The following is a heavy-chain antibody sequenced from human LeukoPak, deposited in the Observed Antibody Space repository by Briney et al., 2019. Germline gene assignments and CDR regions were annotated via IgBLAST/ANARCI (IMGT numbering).Heavy chain of an antibody. J-gene: IGHJ6*03. Sequence: ASVKVSCKASGYTFTNYYMHWVRQAPGQGLEWMGIINPSGGSTSYAQKFQGRVTMTRDMSTSTVYMELSSLRSEDTAVYYCARDLQGSAIFGVVTNYYYYMDVWGKGTTVTVSS. CDR3: ARDLQGSAIFGVVTNYYYYMDV. CDR1: GYTFTNYY. CDR2: INPSGGST. V-gene: IGHV1-46*01. D-gene: IGHD3-3*01.